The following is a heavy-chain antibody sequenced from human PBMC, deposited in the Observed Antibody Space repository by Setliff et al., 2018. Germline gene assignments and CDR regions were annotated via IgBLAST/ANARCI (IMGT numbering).Heavy chain of an antibody. Sequence: GGSLRLSCAASGFTFSSYSMNWVRQAPGKGLEWVSSISSSSSYIYYADSVEGRFTISRDNAKNSLYLQMNSLRAEDTAVYFCARHNTNLQPNDYWGQGTLVTVSS. CDR2: ISSSSSYI. J-gene: IGHJ4*02. V-gene: IGHV3-21*01. CDR1: GFTFSSYS. CDR3: ARHNTNLQPNDY. D-gene: IGHD1-1*01.